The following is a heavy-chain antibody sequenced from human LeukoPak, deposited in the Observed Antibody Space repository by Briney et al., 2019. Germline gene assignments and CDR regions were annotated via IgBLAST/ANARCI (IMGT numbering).Heavy chain of an antibody. V-gene: IGHV4-30-4*08. D-gene: IGHD5-18*01. CDR2: IYYSGST. J-gene: IGHJ4*02. CDR3: ARLGGYSHTIDDY. CDR1: GGSISSGDYY. Sequence: SETLSLTCTVSGGSISSGDYYWSWIRQPPGKGLEWIGYIYYSGSTYYNPSLKSRVTISVDTSKNQFSPKLSSVTAADTAVYYCARLGGYSHTIDDYWGQGTLVTVSP.